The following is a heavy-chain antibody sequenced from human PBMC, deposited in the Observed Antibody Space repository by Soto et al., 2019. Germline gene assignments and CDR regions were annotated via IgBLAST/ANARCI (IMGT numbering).Heavy chain of an antibody. V-gene: IGHV4-59*08. Sequence: QVQLQESGPGLVRPSETLSLTCTVSSDSISSYYWIWSRQSPGQGLEWIGYTDYSGNTNYNPSLKSRVTISGDTSKNQFSLRLSSVTAADTAVYYCARAVGDPLYYLDYWGQVTLVTVSS. CDR3: ARAVGDPLYYLDY. J-gene: IGHJ4*02. D-gene: IGHD6-19*01. CDR1: SDSISSYY. CDR2: TDYSGNT.